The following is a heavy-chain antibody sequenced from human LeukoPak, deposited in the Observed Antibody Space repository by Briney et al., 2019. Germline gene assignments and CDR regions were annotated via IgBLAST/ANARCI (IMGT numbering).Heavy chain of an antibody. CDR1: GGSISSGGYY. V-gene: IGHV4-31*03. Sequence: SETLSLTCTVSGGSISSGGYYWRWIRQHPGKGLEWIGYIYYSGSTYYNPSLKSRVTISVDTSKNQFSLKLSSVTAADTAVYYCARLASGYCSSTSCSYWGQGTLVTVSS. CDR3: ARLASGYCSSTSCSY. J-gene: IGHJ4*02. CDR2: IYYSGST. D-gene: IGHD2-2*03.